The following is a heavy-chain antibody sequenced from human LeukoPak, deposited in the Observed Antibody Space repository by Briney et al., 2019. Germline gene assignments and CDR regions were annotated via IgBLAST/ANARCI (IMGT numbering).Heavy chain of an antibody. V-gene: IGHV5-51*01. CDR2: IYPGDSDT. D-gene: IGHD3-22*01. CDR1: GYSFTSYW. CDR3: ARDYYDPSGFYLGSKWFDP. Sequence: GESLKISCKGSGYSFTSYWIGWVRQMPGKGLEWMGIIYPGDSDTRYSPSFQGQVTISADKSTSTAYLQWRSLKASDTAMYYCARDYYDPSGFYLGSKWFDPWGQGTLVTVSS. J-gene: IGHJ5*02.